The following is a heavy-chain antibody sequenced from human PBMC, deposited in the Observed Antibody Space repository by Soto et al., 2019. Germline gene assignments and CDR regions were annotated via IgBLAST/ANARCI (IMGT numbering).Heavy chain of an antibody. CDR2: IIPIFGTA. Sequence: ASVKVSCKASGGTFSSYAISWVRQAPGQGLEWMGGIIPIFGTANYAQKFQGRVTITADESTSTAYMELSSLRSEDTAVYYCAREMYCSSTSCPHYYYYYGMDVWGQGATVTVSS. J-gene: IGHJ6*02. CDR1: GGTFSSYA. CDR3: AREMYCSSTSCPHYYYYYGMDV. V-gene: IGHV1-69*13. D-gene: IGHD2-2*01.